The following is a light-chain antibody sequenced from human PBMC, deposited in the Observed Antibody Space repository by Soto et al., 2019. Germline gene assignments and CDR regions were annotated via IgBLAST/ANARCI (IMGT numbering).Light chain of an antibody. V-gene: IGLV2-14*01. CDR3: SSYASSGTLV. CDR2: EVR. CDR1: TSDVGGYNY. Sequence: QSALTQPASESGSPGQSITISCTGTTSDVGGYNYVSWHQQHPGKAPKLIIHEVRYRPSGVSNRFSGSKSGNTASLTISGLQAEDEADYYCSSYASSGTLVFGGGTKLTIL. J-gene: IGLJ3*02.